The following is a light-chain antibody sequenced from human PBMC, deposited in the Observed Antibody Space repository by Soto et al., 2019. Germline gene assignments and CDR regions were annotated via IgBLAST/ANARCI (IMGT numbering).Light chain of an antibody. V-gene: IGKV3-20*01. J-gene: IGKJ2*01. CDR3: QQYGASPPYT. Sequence: EMVLTQSPDTLSLSPGERATLSCRASRSFASSYLGWYQQKPGQAPRLLIYAASSRATGIPDRFGGSGSGTDFTLTINRLEPEDSAVYYCQQYGASPPYTFGQGTKLEI. CDR1: RSFASSY. CDR2: AAS.